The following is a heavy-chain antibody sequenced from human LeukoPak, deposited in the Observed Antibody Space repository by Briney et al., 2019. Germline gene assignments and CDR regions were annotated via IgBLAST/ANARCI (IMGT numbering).Heavy chain of an antibody. J-gene: IGHJ6*03. Sequence: GGSLRLSCTASGFTFGDYAMSWFRQAPGKGLEWVGFIRSKAYGGTTEYAASVKDRFTISRDDSKSIAYLQMNSLKTEDTAVYYCTRYSNSYYYYYYMDVWGKGTTVTVSS. CDR1: GFTFGDYA. D-gene: IGHD6-6*01. CDR2: IRSKAYGGTT. V-gene: IGHV3-49*03. CDR3: TRYSNSYYYYYYMDV.